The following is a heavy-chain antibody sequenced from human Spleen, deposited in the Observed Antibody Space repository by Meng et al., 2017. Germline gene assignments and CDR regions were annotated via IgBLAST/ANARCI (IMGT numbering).Heavy chain of an antibody. CDR1: GGSVSSDSYY. V-gene: IGHV4-61*01. CDR2: VYYIGST. D-gene: IGHD2/OR15-2a*01. CDR3: ARFDEGKHNTFDF. Sequence: SETLSLTCTVSGGSVSSDSYYWSWIRQPPGKGLEWIGYVYYIGSTKYSPSLESRVTISVDTSRNQFSLKVGSVTAADTAIYYCARFDEGKHNTFDFWGQGTMVTVSS. J-gene: IGHJ3*01.